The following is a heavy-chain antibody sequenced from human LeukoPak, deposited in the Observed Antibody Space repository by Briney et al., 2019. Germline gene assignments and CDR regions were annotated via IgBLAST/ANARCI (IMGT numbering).Heavy chain of an antibody. CDR2: ISGSGGST. V-gene: IGHV3-23*01. D-gene: IGHD6-13*01. J-gene: IGHJ4*02. Sequence: GGSLRLSCAAPGFTFSSYAMSWVRQAPGKGLEWVSAISGSGGSTYYADSVKGRFTISRDNSKNTLYLQMNSLRAEDTAVYYCAKDPDGSWYFDYWGQGTLVTVYS. CDR3: AKDPDGSWYFDY. CDR1: GFTFSSYA.